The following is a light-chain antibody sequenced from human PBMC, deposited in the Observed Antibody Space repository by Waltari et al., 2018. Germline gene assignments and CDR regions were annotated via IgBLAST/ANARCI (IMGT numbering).Light chain of an antibody. V-gene: IGKV1-39*01. CDR2: AAS. Sequence: DIQMTQSPSSLSASVGDRVTITCRASQSISNYLNWYQQKPGEAPKLLIYAASSLQSGVPSRFSGSGSGTDFALTISSLQPEYFATYYCQQSYSTLPFTFGPGTKVDIK. CDR3: QQSYSTLPFT. CDR1: QSISNY. J-gene: IGKJ3*01.